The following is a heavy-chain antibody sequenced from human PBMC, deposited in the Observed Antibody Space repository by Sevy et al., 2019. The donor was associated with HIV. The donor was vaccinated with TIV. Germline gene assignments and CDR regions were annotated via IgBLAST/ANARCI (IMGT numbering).Heavy chain of an antibody. V-gene: IGHV1-69*13. CDR1: GGTFSSYA. J-gene: IGHJ5*02. CDR2: IVPIVGTA. Sequence: ASVKVSCKASGGTFSSYAISWVRQAPGQGLEWMGGIVPIVGTANYAQKFQGRVTITADESTSTAYMELSSLRSEDTAVYYCARDRGGEMGANNWFDPWGQGTLVTVSS. D-gene: IGHD1-26*01. CDR3: ARDRGGEMGANNWFDP.